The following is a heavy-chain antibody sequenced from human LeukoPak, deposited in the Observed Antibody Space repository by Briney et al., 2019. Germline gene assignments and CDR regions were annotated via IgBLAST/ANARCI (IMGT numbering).Heavy chain of an antibody. V-gene: IGHV4-61*02. CDR3: ASGVRSYYFDY. D-gene: IGHD4-17*01. CDR1: RGSISSGSYY. CDR2: IYTSGST. Sequence: SETLSLTCTVSRGSISSGSYYWSWIRQPAGKGLEWIGRIYTSGSTNYNPSLKSRVTISVDTSKNQFSLKLSSVTAADTAVYYCASGVRSYYFDYWGQGTLVTVSS. J-gene: IGHJ4*02.